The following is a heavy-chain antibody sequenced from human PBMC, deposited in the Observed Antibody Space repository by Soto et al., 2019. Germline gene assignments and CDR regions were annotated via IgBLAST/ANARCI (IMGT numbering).Heavy chain of an antibody. D-gene: IGHD3-10*01. Sequence: PSETLSLTCAVYGGSFSGYSWSWIRQPPGKGLEWIGEINHSGSTNYNPALKSRVTISVDTSKNQFSLKLSSVTAADTAVYDCARAGTSGYYGMDVWGQGTTVTVSS. V-gene: IGHV4-34*01. CDR1: GGSFSGYS. CDR2: INHSGST. CDR3: ARAGTSGYYGMDV. J-gene: IGHJ6*02.